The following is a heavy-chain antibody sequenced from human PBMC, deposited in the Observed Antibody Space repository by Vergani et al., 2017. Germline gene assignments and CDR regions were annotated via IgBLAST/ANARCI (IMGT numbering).Heavy chain of an antibody. CDR3: ARLGGSDYYYGMDV. CDR2: IYYSGST. V-gene: IGHV4-59*01. Sequence: QVQLQESGPGLVKPSQTLSLTCTVSGGSLSSYYWSWIRPPPGKGLEWIGYIYYSGSTNYNPSLKSRVAISVDTSKNQFSLKLSSVTAADTAVYYCARLGGSDYYYGMDVWGQGTTVTVSS. D-gene: IGHD3-16*01. CDR1: GGSLSSYY. J-gene: IGHJ6*02.